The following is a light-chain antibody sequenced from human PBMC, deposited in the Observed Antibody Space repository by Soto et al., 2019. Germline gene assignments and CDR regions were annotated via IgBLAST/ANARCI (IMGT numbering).Light chain of an antibody. CDR2: AAS. Sequence: DIQMTQSPSSLSASVGDRVTITCRASQSISSYLNWYQQKPGKAPKLLIYAASSLQSGLSSRFSGSGSGTDFTLTISSLQPEDFASYYCQQSYSTLHTFGGGTKVEIK. CDR1: QSISSY. CDR3: QQSYSTLHT. J-gene: IGKJ4*01. V-gene: IGKV1-39*01.